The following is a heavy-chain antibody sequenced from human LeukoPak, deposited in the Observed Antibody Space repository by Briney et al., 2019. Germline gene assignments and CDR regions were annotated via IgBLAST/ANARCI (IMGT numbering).Heavy chain of an antibody. V-gene: IGHV4-39*01. J-gene: IGHJ4*02. Sequence: SETLSLTCTVSGASITTGSYYWGWIRQPPGKGLEWIGNIYYTGSTYYNPSLKSRVTISVDTSKNQFSLNLSSVTAADTAVYCCARLSAAGTISVDSWGQGTLVTVSS. D-gene: IGHD6-13*01. CDR2: IYYTGST. CDR1: GASITTGSYY. CDR3: ARLSAAGTISVDS.